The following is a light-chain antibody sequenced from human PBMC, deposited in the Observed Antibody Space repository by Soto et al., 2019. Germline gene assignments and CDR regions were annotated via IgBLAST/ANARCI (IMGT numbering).Light chain of an antibody. J-gene: IGKJ2*01. CDR2: ETS. CDR1: QSVSTH. CDR3: QQYHIWYT. V-gene: IGKV3-15*01. Sequence: EIVVTQFPATLSVSPGERATLSCRTSQSVSTHLAWFQQRPGQAPRLLICETSTRATGVPARFTGSGSETEFTLTISSLQCEDFAVYYCQQYHIWYTFGQGTELEIK.